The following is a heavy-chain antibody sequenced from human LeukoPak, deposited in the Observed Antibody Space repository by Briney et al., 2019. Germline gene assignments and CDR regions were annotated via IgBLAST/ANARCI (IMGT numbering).Heavy chain of an antibody. D-gene: IGHD3-10*01. CDR1: GYTFTGYY. CDR2: INPNSGGT. CDR3: ARGDYYGSGSYLNLYYYYGMDV. J-gene: IGHJ6*02. Sequence: ASVEVSCKASGYTFTGYYMHWVRQAPGQGLEWMGWINPNSGGTNYAQKFQGRVTMTRDTSISTAYMELSRLRSDDTAVYYCARGDYYGSGSYLNLYYYYGMDVWGQGTTVTVSS. V-gene: IGHV1-2*02.